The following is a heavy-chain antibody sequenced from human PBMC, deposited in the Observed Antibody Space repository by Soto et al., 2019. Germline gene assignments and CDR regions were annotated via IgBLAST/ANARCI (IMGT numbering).Heavy chain of an antibody. Sequence: PGEALKISCKGSGYSFTNYWISWVRQMPGKGLEWTGRIDPSDSYTNYSPSFQGHVTISADKSISTAYLQWGSLKASDTAIYYCASPQGAEDIWGKGTMVTVSS. CDR1: GYSFTNYW. CDR2: IDPSDSYT. D-gene: IGHD3-16*01. V-gene: IGHV5-10-1*01. J-gene: IGHJ3*02. CDR3: ASPQGAEDI.